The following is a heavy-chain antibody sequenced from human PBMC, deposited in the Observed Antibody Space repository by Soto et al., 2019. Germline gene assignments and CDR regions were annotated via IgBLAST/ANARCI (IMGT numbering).Heavy chain of an antibody. D-gene: IGHD3-3*01. CDR3: ARDFAYFDS. CDR2: VYHTGRT. V-gene: IGHV4-61*01. J-gene: IGHJ4*02. Sequence: SETLSLTCTVSGGSFKSGSYSWSWIRQPTGKGLEWIGYVYHTGRTSYNPSLKSRVSISMDTSKNQFSLNLDSMTAADTAVYFCARDFAYFDSWGQGTLVTVSS. CDR1: GGSFKSGSYS.